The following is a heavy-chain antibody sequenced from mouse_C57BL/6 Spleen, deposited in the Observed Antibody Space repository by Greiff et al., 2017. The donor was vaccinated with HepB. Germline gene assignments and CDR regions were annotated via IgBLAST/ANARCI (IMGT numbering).Heavy chain of an antibody. V-gene: IGHV1-5*01. J-gene: IGHJ2*01. Sequence: VQLQQSGTVLARPGASVKMSCKTSGYTFTSYWMHWVKQRPGQGLEWIGAIYPGNSDTSYNQKFKGKAKLTAVTAASNAYMELSSLTNEDSAVYSFTRMPNYYGSSYSFFDDWGQGTTLTVSS. D-gene: IGHD1-1*01. CDR1: GYTFTSYW. CDR2: IYPGNSDT. CDR3: TRMPNYYGSSYSFFDD.